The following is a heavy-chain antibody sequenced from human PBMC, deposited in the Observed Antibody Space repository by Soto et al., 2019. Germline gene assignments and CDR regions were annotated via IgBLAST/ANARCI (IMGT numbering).Heavy chain of an antibody. V-gene: IGHV3-74*01. D-gene: IGHD3-3*01. CDR3: ARDFPETYYDFWSGYEPPGPTDY. Sequence: GSLRLSCAASGFTFSSYWMHWVRQAPGKGLVWVSRINSDGSSTSYADSVKGRFTISRDNAKNTLYLQMNSLRAEDTAVYYCARDFPETYYDFWSGYEPPGPTDYRGQGTLVTVSS. J-gene: IGHJ4*02. CDR1: GFTFSSYW. CDR2: INSDGSST.